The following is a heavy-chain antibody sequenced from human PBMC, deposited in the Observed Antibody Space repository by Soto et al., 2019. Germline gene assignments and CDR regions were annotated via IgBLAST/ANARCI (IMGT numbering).Heavy chain of an antibody. Sequence: PGGSLRLSCAASGFTFSDAGMTWVRQAPGKGLEWVGRTKGKTDGGTTDYGAPVKGRFTISRDDSKNTLYLQMNSLKTEDTGVYYCTTGVLRVDVWGQGTTLTVSS. CDR3: TTGVLRVDV. CDR1: GFTFSDAG. V-gene: IGHV3-15*01. D-gene: IGHD6-13*01. J-gene: IGHJ6*02. CDR2: TKGKTDGGTT.